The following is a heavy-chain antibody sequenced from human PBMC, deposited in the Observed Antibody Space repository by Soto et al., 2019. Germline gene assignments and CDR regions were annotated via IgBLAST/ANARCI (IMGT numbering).Heavy chain of an antibody. CDR3: DEDIRKRWYF. V-gene: IGHV3-30*18. CDR1: ALTFIIYL. J-gene: IGHJ2*01. CDR2: ISHDGTTK. Sequence: WWSXRLSCSSAALTFIIYLMHLFRHAPGKGLEWVARISHDGTTKNYADSVKGRFTISRDNYKNTLYLQMSSLRAEDTAVYYCDEDIRKRWYF.